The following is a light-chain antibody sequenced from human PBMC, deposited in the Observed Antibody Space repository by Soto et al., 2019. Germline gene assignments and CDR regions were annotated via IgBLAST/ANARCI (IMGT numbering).Light chain of an antibody. CDR1: SSNIGAGYD. Sequence: QAVVTQPPSVSGAPGQRVTISCTGSSSNIGAGYDVHWYKQLPGTAPKLLIYGNSNRPSGVPDRFSGSKSGTSASLAITGLQAEDEADYCCQSYDSSLSGSDVFGTGTKLTVL. CDR2: GNS. CDR3: QSYDSSLSGSDV. J-gene: IGLJ1*01. V-gene: IGLV1-40*01.